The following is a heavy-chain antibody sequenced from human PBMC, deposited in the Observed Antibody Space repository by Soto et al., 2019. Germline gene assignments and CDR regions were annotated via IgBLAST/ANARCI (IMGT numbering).Heavy chain of an antibody. CDR2: INPESTTL. V-gene: IGHV3-74*01. J-gene: IGHJ4*02. Sequence: EAQLVEYGGGLVQPGGSLTLSCTASEITLNIYWMHWIRQAPGKGLVWVSRINPESTTLTYADYVTGRVTISRDSAKNTLYLQMNGLRAEDTAIYYCTKDTFGACYSWGQGTLGTVA. D-gene: IGHD3-10*01. CDR1: EITLNIYW. CDR3: TKDTFGACYS.